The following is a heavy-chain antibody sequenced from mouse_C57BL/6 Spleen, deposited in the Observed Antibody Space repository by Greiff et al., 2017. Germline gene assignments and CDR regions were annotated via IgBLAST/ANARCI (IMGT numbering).Heavy chain of an antibody. CDR2: ISYSGST. CDR1: GYSITSDY. J-gene: IGHJ2*01. D-gene: IGHD2-1*01. Sequence: EVKVIESGPGLAKPSQTLSLTCSVTGYSITSDYWNWIRKFPGNKLEYMGYISYSGSTYYNPSLKSRISITRDTSKNQYYLQLNSVTTEDTATYYCASRDGNYGYFDYWGQGTTLTVSS. CDR3: ASRDGNYGYFDY. V-gene: IGHV3-8*01.